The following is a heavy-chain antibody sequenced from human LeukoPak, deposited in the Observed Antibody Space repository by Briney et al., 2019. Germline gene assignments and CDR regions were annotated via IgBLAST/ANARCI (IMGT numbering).Heavy chain of an antibody. CDR1: GGTFSSYA. D-gene: IGHD3-3*01. CDR2: IIPIFGTA. CDR3: ATDTGVLRFLDY. V-gene: IGHV1-69*13. J-gene: IGHJ4*02. Sequence: ASVKVSCKASGGTFSSYAISWVRQAPGQGLEWMGGIIPIFGTANYAQKFQGRVTITADESTSTAYMELSSLRSEDTAVYYCATDTGVLRFLDYWGQGTLVTVSS.